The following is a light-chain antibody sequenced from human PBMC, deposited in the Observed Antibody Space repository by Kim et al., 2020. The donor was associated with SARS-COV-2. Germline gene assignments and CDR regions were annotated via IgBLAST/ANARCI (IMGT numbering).Light chain of an antibody. CDR1: KLGDKY. V-gene: IGLV3-1*01. CDR2: QDS. CDR3: QAWDSSTVV. J-gene: IGLJ2*01. Sequence: ESQGQTASITCSGDKLGDKYACWYQQKTGQSPVLVIYQDSKRPSGIPERFSGSNSGNTATLTISGTQAMDEADYYCQAWDSSTVVFGGGTQLTVL.